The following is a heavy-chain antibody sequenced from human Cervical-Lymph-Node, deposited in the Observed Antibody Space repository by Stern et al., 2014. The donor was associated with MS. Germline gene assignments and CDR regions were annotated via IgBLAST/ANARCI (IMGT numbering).Heavy chain of an antibody. CDR3: ARERQQYCNSEGCSYWYFDL. D-gene: IGHD2/OR15-2a*01. J-gene: IGHJ2*01. CDR1: GGSVSSTNW. CDR2: IYHSGAS. V-gene: IGHV4-4*02. Sequence: QVQLQESGPGLVKPSGTLSLTCAVSGGSVSSTNWWSSVRPSPGKGLEWIGNIYHSGASTSRPSLRSRFSISLDNSKNPLSLHLTSVTAADTAVYYCARERQQYCNSEGCSYWYFDLWGRGTLVTVSS.